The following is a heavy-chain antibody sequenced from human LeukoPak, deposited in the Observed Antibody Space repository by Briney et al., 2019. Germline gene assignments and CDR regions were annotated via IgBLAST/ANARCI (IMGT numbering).Heavy chain of an antibody. CDR2: INPNSGGT. CDR3: ARFLPQKWELPGNWSDP. D-gene: IGHD1-26*01. CDR1: GYTFTGYY. J-gene: IGHJ5*02. V-gene: IGHV1-2*02. Sequence: ASVKVSCKASGYTFTGYYMHWVRQAPGQGLEWMGWINPNSGGTNYAQKFQGRVTMTRDTSISTAYMELSRLRSDDTAVYYCARFLPQKWELPGNWSDPWGQGTLVTVSS.